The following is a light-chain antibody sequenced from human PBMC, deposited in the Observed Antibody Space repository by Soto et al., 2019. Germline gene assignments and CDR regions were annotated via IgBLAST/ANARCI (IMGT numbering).Light chain of an antibody. Sequence: AIQLTQSPSSLSASVGDRVTITCRASQGLASSAFAWYQQKPGKAPKLLIYDVSNLQSGVPSRFSGSGSGTDFTLTISSLQPEDFATYYCQQFDIYPLTFGQGTRLEMK. CDR2: DVS. CDR3: QQFDIYPLT. V-gene: IGKV1-13*02. J-gene: IGKJ5*01. CDR1: QGLASSA.